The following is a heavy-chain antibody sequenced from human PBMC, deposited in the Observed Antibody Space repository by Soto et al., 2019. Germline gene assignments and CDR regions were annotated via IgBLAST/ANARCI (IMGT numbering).Heavy chain of an antibody. J-gene: IGHJ1*01. CDR1: GFTFSSYA. V-gene: IGHV3-64*01. Sequence: PGGSLRLSCAASGFTFSSYAMHWVRQAPGKGLEYVSAISSNGGSTYYANSVKGRFTISRDNSKNTLYLQMGSLRAEGMAVYYCARGLYGDDFYFQHWGQGTLVTVSS. CDR2: ISSNGGST. D-gene: IGHD4-17*01. CDR3: ARGLYGDDFYFQH.